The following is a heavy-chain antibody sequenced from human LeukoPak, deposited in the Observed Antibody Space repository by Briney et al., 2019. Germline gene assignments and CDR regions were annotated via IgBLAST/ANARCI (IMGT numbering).Heavy chain of an antibody. CDR3: ARAFDNRGYDARIFDY. Sequence: ASVKVSCRTSGYSFSDYHIHWVRQAPGQGLEWMGWINPNSGATSYAQKFQGRVTMTRDTSISTTYMELSRVRSDDTAVYYCARAFDNRGYDARIFDYWGQGTLVTVSS. D-gene: IGHD3-22*01. V-gene: IGHV1-2*02. CDR1: GYSFSDYH. CDR2: INPNSGAT. J-gene: IGHJ4*02.